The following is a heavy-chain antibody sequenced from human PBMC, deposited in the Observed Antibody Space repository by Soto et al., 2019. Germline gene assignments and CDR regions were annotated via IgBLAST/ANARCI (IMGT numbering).Heavy chain of an antibody. J-gene: IGHJ4*02. CDR1: GFTFSSYA. Sequence: QLLESGGGLVQPGGSLRLSCAASGFTFSSYAMNWVRQAPGKGLEWVSTIDYTGGYSYYADSVKGRFTISRDNSQKKLDLQINSLRAEDTARYYCGKVPPRPYCSSVCCPFDYWGQGTLVTGSS. CDR3: GKVPPRPYCSSVCCPFDY. V-gene: IGHV3-23*01. CDR2: IDYTGGYS. D-gene: IGHD2-2*01.